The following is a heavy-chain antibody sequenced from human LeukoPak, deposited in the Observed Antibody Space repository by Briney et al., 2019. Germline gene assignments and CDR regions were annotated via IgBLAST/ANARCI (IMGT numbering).Heavy chain of an antibody. CDR3: VRGGGSAYKYNAFDI. V-gene: IGHV3-48*03. D-gene: IGHD3-22*01. CDR1: GFIFSSYE. J-gene: IGHJ3*02. CDR2: ISISGTTI. Sequence: PGGSLRLSCAASGFIFSSYEMNWVRKAPGKGLEWISYISISGTTIYYAESVKGRFTISRDNTKNSLYLQMNSLRAEDTAVYYCVRGGGSAYKYNAFDIWGQGTMVTGSS.